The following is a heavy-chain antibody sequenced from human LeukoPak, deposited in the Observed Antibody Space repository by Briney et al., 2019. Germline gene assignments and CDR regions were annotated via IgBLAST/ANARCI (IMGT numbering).Heavy chain of an antibody. V-gene: IGHV3-21*01. CDR1: GFTFSSYS. J-gene: IGHJ4*02. CDR2: ISSSSSYI. Sequence: GGSLRLSCAASGFTFSSYSMNWVRQAPGKGLEWVSSISSSSSYIYYADSVKGRFTISRDNAKNSLYLQTNSLRAEDTAVYYCARAYSSSWYPTPCDYWGQGTLVTVSS. D-gene: IGHD6-13*01. CDR3: ARAYSSSWYPTPCDY.